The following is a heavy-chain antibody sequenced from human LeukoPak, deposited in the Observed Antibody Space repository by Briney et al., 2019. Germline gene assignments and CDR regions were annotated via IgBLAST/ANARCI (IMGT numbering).Heavy chain of an antibody. CDR3: ASLAVAATDDY. CDR2: ISYDGSNK. V-gene: IGHV3-30*04. Sequence: GGSLRLSCAASEFTFSSYAMHWVRQAPGKGLEWVAVISYDGSNKYYADSVKGRFTISRDNSKNTLYLQMNSLRAEDTAVYYCASLAVAATDDYWGQGTLVTVSS. D-gene: IGHD6-19*01. CDR1: EFTFSSYA. J-gene: IGHJ4*02.